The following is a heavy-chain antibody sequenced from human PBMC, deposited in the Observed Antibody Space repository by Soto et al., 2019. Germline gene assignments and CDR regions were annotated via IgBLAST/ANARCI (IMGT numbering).Heavy chain of an antibody. D-gene: IGHD6-19*01. J-gene: IGHJ4*02. CDR2: ISYDGSNK. V-gene: IGHV3-30*18. CDR3: AKDRTPSSGWFFDY. CDR1: GFTFSSYG. Sequence: GGSLRLSCAASGFTFSSYGMHWVRQAPGKGPEWVAVISYDGSNKYYADSVKGRFTISRDNSKNTLYLQMNSLRAEDTAVYYCAKDRTPSSGWFFDYWGQGTLVTVSS.